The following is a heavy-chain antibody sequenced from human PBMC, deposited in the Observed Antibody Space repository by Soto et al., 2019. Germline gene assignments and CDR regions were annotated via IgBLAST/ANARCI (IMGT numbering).Heavy chain of an antibody. CDR3: VRGINSYQFDY. CDR1: GGSINSGTYY. CDR2: IYYSVST. Sequence: SETLSLTCTVSGGSINSGTYYWSWVRQRPGKGLEWNGYIYYSVSTYYNPSLRSRVTISSDSSKNHFSLRLTYVTAADTAVYYCVRGINSYQFDYWGQGALVTVSS. D-gene: IGHD2-2*01. J-gene: IGHJ4*02. V-gene: IGHV4-31*03.